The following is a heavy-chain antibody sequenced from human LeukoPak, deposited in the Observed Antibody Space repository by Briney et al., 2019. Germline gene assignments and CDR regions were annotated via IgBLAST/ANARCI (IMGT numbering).Heavy chain of an antibody. D-gene: IGHD1-1*01. CDR1: GGSISSYY. V-gene: IGHV4-59*08. CDR2: IYYSGST. CDR3: ALLKRDAFDI. Sequence: SETLSLTCTVSGGSISSYYWSWLRQPPGKGLEWIGYIYYSGSTNYNPSLKSRVTISVDTSKNQFSLKLSSVTAADTAVYYCALLKRDAFDIWGQGTMVTVSS. J-gene: IGHJ3*02.